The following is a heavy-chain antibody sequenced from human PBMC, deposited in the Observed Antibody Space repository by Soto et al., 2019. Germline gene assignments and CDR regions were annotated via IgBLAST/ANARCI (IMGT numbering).Heavy chain of an antibody. J-gene: IGHJ4*02. V-gene: IGHV4-59*01. Sequence: QVQLQESGPGLVKPSETLSLTCTVSGGSISSYYWSWIRQPPGKGLEWIGYIYYSGSTNYNPSLKSRVTLSVDTSKNQFSLKLSSVTAADTAVYYCARASYGSGWDYWGQGTLVTVSS. CDR2: IYYSGST. CDR3: ARASYGSGWDY. D-gene: IGHD3-10*01. CDR1: GGSISSYY.